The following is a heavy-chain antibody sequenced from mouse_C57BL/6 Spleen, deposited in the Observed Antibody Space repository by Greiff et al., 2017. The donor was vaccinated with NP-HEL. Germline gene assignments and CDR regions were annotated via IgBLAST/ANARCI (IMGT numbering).Heavy chain of an antibody. CDR2: ISSGSSTV. D-gene: IGHD1-1*01. CDR1: GFTFSDSG. CDR3: ARSPLFITTVVAPMDY. Sequence: EVQLVESGGGLVKPGGSLKLSCAASGFTFSDSGMHWVRQAPEKGLEWVAYISSGSSTVYYADSVKGRFPISRDNAKTTLFLQMTSLRSEDTAMYYCARSPLFITTVVAPMDYWGQGTSVTVSS. V-gene: IGHV5-17*01. J-gene: IGHJ4*01.